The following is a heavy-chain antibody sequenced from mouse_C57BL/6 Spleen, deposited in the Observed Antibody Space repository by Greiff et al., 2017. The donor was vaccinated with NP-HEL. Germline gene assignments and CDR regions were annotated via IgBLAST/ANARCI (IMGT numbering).Heavy chain of an antibody. J-gene: IGHJ1*03. V-gene: IGHV1-76*01. CDR2: IYPGSGNT. Sequence: QVQLQQSGAELVRPGASVKLSCKASGYTFTDYYINWVKQRPGQGLEWIARIYPGSGNTYYNEKFKGKATLTAEKSSSTAYMQLSSLTSEDSAVYFCARWTTTWYFDVWGTGTTVTVSS. CDR1: GYTFTDYY. CDR3: ARWTTTWYFDV. D-gene: IGHD1-1*01.